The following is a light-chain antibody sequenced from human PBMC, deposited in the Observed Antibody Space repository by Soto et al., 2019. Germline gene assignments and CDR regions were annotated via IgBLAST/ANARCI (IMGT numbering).Light chain of an antibody. CDR1: SSDFGIYNS. CDR3: RSFTSSSSYV. CDR2: DVT. V-gene: IGLV2-14*01. Sequence: QSALTQPASVSGSPGQSITLLCTGTSSDFGIYNSVSWYQQHPGKAPKLMIHDVTNRPSGVSSRFSGSRSGNTASLTISGLQAEDEADYYCRSFTSSSSYVFGPGTKLTVL. J-gene: IGLJ1*01.